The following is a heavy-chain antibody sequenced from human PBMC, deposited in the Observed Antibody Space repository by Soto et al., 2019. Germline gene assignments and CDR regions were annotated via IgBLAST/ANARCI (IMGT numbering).Heavy chain of an antibody. V-gene: IGHV3-30*04. D-gene: IGHD2-2*01. Sequence: QRPLVESGGGVVQPGRSLRLSCEASGFSLNSYAIHWVRQAPGKGLEWVAVISFDGTHKYYGDSVKGRFSTSRDNSKNAVYLEMSRLTSNDAAVYYCGADCSSVVCYKHNGLDVWGQGTAVTVSA. CDR3: GADCSSVVCYKHNGLDV. CDR2: ISFDGTHK. CDR1: GFSLNSYA. J-gene: IGHJ6*01.